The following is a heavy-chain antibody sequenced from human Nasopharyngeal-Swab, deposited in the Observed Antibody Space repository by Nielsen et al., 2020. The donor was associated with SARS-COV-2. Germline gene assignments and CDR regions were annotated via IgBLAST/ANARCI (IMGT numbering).Heavy chain of an antibody. V-gene: IGHV1-2*06. CDR3: ASWDGFSLYYGMDV. J-gene: IGHJ6*02. D-gene: IGHD3-3*01. Sequence: ASVKVSCKASGYTFTGYYMHWVRQAPGQGLEWMGRINPNSGGTNYAQKFQGRVTMTRDTSISTAYMELSRLRSDDTAVYYCASWDGFSLYYGMDVWGQGTTVTVSS. CDR1: GYTFTGYY. CDR2: INPNSGGT.